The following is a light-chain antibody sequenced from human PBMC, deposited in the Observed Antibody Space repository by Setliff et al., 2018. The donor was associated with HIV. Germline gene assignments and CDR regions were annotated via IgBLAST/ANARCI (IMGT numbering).Light chain of an antibody. CDR2: DVS. CDR3: SSYTSTSTLFV. V-gene: IGLV2-14*03. CDR1: SSDIGNYNY. Sequence: QSVLTQPASVSGSPGQSITISCIGTSSDIGNYNYVSWYQQHPGMAPKLMIYDVSNRPSGVSNRFSGSKSGSTASLTISGLQAEDEADYYCSSYTSTSTLFVFGTGTKV. J-gene: IGLJ1*01.